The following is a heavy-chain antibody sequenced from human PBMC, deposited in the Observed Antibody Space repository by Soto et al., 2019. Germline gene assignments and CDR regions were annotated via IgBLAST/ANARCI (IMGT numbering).Heavy chain of an antibody. CDR2: INTDGSST. CDR1: GFTFSNCW. V-gene: IGHV3-74*01. CDR3: ARFRVDGDYVP. Sequence: EVQLVESGGGLVQPGGSLRLSCAVSGFTFSNCWMHWVRQAPGKGLVWVSRINTDGSSTSYADFVKGRFTISRDNARNTLFLQMNSLTAEDTAVYYCARFRVDGDYVPWGHGTLVTVSA. J-gene: IGHJ5*02. D-gene: IGHD4-17*01.